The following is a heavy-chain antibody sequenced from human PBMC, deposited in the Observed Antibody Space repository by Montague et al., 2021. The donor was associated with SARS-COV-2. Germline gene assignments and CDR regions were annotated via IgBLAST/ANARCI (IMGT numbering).Heavy chain of an antibody. Sequence: SETLSLTCTVSGGSISSSSYYWGWIRQPPGKGLEWFGSIYYSGSTYYNPSLKSRVTISVDTAKNQFSLKLTSVNVADTAVYYCTRGAPGYWGQGTLVTVSS. J-gene: IGHJ4*02. V-gene: IGHV4-39*07. CDR3: TRGAPGY. CDR2: IYYSGST. CDR1: GGSISSSSYY.